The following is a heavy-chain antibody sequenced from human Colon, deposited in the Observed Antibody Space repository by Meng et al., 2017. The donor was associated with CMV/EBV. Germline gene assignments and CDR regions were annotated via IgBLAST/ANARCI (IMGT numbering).Heavy chain of an antibody. V-gene: IGHV3-21*01. Sequence: ETLSLTCAASGFTFSSYSMNWVRQAPGKRLEWVSSISSSSSYIYYADSVKGRFTISRDNAKNSLYLQMNSLRAEDTAVYYCARDLTHYDSFDYWGQGTLVTVSS. D-gene: IGHD3-3*01. CDR2: ISSSSSYI. CDR1: GFTFSSYS. J-gene: IGHJ4*02. CDR3: ARDLTHYDSFDY.